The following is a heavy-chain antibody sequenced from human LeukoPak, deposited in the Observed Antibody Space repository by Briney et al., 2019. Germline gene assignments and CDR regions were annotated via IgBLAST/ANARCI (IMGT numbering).Heavy chain of an antibody. J-gene: IGHJ5*02. CDR1: GYTFTNYA. Sequence: ASVKVSCKASGYTFTNYALNWVRQAPGQGLQWMGWINTYTKNPTYVQAFTGRFVFSLDTSVSTAYLQISGLQAEDTATYYCARGGYCRSDTCYSNYCDPWGQGTLVTVSS. CDR3: ARGGYCRSDTCYSNYCDP. D-gene: IGHD2-15*01. CDR2: INTYTKNP. V-gene: IGHV7-4-1*02.